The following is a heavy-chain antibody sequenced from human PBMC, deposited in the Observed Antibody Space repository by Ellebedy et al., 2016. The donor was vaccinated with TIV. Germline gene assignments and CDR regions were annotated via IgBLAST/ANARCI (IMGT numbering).Heavy chain of an antibody. CDR2: IQYHGTDT. D-gene: IGHD1-14*01. CDR1: GFTFSNYG. CDR3: AKDPRRRYVVRGTSYYFDF. Sequence: GASLKISCAASGFTFSNYGMHWVRQAPGKGLAWVSFIQYHGTDTYFADSVKGRFTISRDNSKNKLYLHMNSLRAVDTAVYYCAKDPRRRYVVRGTSYYFDFWGQGTLVTVSS. J-gene: IGHJ4*02. V-gene: IGHV3-30*02.